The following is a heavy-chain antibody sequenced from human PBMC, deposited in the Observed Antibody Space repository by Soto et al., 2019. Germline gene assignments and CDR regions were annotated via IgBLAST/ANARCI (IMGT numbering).Heavy chain of an antibody. CDR3: ARTESGYSYGFADV. J-gene: IGHJ6*02. D-gene: IGHD5-18*01. Sequence: PSETLSLTCTVSGGSISSGGYYWSWIRQHPGKGLEWIGYIYYSGSTYYNPSLKSRVTISADKSISTAYLQWSSLKASDTAMNYCARTESGYSYGFADVWGQGTTVTVSS. V-gene: IGHV4-31*03. CDR2: IYYSGST. CDR1: GGSISSGGYY.